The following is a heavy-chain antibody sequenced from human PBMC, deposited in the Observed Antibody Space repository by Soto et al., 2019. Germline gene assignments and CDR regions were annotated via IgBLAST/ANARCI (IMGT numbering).Heavy chain of an antibody. CDR2: FYYSGST. V-gene: IGHV4-39*01. D-gene: IGHD1-1*01. J-gene: IGHJ6*04. CDR1: GGSISSSSYY. CDR3: AKISGAPRYRDV. Sequence: SETLSLTCTVSGGSISSSSYYWGWIRQSPGKGLEWIGSFYYSGSTYYSPSLRSRVTISGDTSRKQISLRLSSVTAADTAVYYCAKISGAPRYRDVGGKGTTVPVSS.